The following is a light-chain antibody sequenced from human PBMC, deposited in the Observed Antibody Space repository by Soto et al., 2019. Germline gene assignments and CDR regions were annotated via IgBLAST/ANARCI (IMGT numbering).Light chain of an antibody. V-gene: IGLV2-14*01. Sequence: QSALTQPASVSGSPGQSITISCTGTSSDVGGYNYVSWYQQHPGKAPKLMIYEVSNRPSGVSNRFSGSKSGNTASLTISGLQAEDEADYYCSSYTSSSTFVVFGEGTKVTVL. CDR3: SSYTSSSTFVV. CDR2: EVS. CDR1: SSDVGGYNY. J-gene: IGLJ2*01.